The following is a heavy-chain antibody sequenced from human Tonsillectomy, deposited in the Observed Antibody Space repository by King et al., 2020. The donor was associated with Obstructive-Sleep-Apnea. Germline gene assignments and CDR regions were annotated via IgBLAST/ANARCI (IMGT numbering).Heavy chain of an antibody. Sequence: QLQESGPGLVKPSETLSLTCSVSGGSISSSSHYWGWIRQPPGKGLEWIGSIYYSGSTYYNPSLKSRVTISVDTSKNQFSLKLSSVTAADTAVYYCARTRDPSSSWYDDAFDIWGQGTKVTVSS. CDR2: IYYSGST. D-gene: IGHD6-13*01. J-gene: IGHJ3*02. CDR1: GGSISSSSHY. V-gene: IGHV4-39*07. CDR3: ARTRDPSSSWYDDAFDI.